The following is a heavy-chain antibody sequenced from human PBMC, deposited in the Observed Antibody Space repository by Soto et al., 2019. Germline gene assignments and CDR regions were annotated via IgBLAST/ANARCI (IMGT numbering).Heavy chain of an antibody. V-gene: IGHV6-1*01. CDR2: TYYRSKWYN. Sequence: PSQTLSLTCAISGDSVSSNSAAWNWIRQSPSRGLEWLGRTYYRSKWYNDYAVSVKSRITINPDTSKNQFSLQLNSVTPEDTAVYYCARVFRYCSSTSCYFPYYYYYGMDVWGQGTTVTVSS. J-gene: IGHJ6*02. CDR1: GDSVSSNSAA. CDR3: ARVFRYCSSTSCYFPYYYYYGMDV. D-gene: IGHD2-2*01.